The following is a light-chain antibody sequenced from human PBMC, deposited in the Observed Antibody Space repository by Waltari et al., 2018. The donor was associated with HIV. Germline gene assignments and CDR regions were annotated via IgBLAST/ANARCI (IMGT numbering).Light chain of an antibody. CDR2: KVS. CDR1: QSLVYGDGNTY. CDR3: MQSRHRPVI. J-gene: IGKJ4*01. Sequence: DVVLTQYPLSLAVTLGQPTSISCKSSQSLVYGDGNTYLPWFQQRPGHSPRRLIYKVSQRDSGVPDRFSGSGSGTYFTLKISRVEAEDVGVYYCMQSRHRPVIFGAGTKVEIK. V-gene: IGKV2-30*01.